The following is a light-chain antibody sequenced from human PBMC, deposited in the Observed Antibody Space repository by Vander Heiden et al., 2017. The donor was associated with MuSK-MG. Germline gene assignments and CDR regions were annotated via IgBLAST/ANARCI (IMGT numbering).Light chain of an antibody. V-gene: IGKV4-1*01. CDR1: QNLLRVSDNKNH. CDR2: RAS. J-gene: IGKJ1*01. Sequence: IVMTQSPDSLAVSLGERATINCRSSQNLLRVSDNKNHLAWFKQKAGQPPELLIYRASTRRSGVPDRVSGRGSGTDFTLTIANFQAEDVAVYYCHQDYSSLRTFGQGTKVEIK. CDR3: HQDYSSLRT.